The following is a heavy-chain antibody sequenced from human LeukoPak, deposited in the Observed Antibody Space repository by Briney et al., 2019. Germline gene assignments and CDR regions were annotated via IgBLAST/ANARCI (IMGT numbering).Heavy chain of an antibody. D-gene: IGHD3-16*02. CDR2: IRYYGINK. CDR1: VFTFSTHC. V-gene: IGHV3-30*02. CDR3: ATTFGGVIVIGRFDY. J-gene: IGHJ4*02. Sequence: GGSLRLFCAASVFTFSTHCMHWARQAPGKGLEGGAFIRYYGINKYYADFVKGRFTISRDNSKNTLYLQMNSLRAEDTAVYYCATTFGGVIVIGRFDYWGQGTLVTVSS.